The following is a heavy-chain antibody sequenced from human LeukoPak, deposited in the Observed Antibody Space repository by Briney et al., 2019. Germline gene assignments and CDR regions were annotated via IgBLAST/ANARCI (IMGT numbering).Heavy chain of an antibody. CDR3: ARGAGYNYPVGY. J-gene: IGHJ4*02. CDR2: IYSGGST. D-gene: IGHD5-24*01. Sequence: QPGGSLRLYCAASGFTVSSNYMSWVRQAPGKGLEWVSVIYSGGSTYYADPVKGRFTISRDNSKNTLYLQMNSLRAEDTAVYYCARGAGYNYPVGYWGQGTLVTVSS. V-gene: IGHV3-66*02. CDR1: GFTVSSNY.